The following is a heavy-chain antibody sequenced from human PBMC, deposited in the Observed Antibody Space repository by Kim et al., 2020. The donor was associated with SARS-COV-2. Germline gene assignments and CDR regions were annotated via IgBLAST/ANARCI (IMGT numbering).Heavy chain of an antibody. D-gene: IGHD2-2*01. CDR1: GFTFSSYA. CDR3: AKDCVPAAIPPDAFDI. CDR2: ISGSGGST. V-gene: IGHV3-23*01. Sequence: GGSLRLSCAASGFTFSSYAMSWVRQAPGKGLEWVSAISGSGGSTYYADSVKGRFTISRDNSKNTLYLQMNSLRAEDTAVYYCAKDCVPAAIPPDAFDIWGQGTMVTVSS. J-gene: IGHJ3*02.